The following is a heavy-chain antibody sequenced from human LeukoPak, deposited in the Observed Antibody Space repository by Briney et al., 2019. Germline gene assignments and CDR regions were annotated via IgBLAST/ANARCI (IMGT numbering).Heavy chain of an antibody. CDR2: IYYSGST. J-gene: IGHJ3*02. CDR1: GGSISSSSYY. CDR3: ARSYYDSSGYPDAFDI. Sequence: SETLSLTCTVSGGSISSSSYYWGWIRQPPGKGLEWIGSIYYSGSTYYNPSLKSRVTISVDTSKNQFSLKLSSLTAADTAVYYCARSYYDSSGYPDAFDIWGQGTMVTVSS. D-gene: IGHD3-22*01. V-gene: IGHV4-39*01.